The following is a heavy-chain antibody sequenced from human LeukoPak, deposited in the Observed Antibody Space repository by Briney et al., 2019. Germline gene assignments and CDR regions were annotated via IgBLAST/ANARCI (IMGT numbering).Heavy chain of an antibody. CDR2: ISWNSGSI. V-gene: IGHV3-9*01. CDR3: AKGGNVAVAGTDFDY. Sequence: GGSLRLSCAASGFTFDDYAMHWVRQAPGKGLEWVSGISWNSGSIGYADSVKGRFTISRDNAKNSLYLQMNSLRAEDTALYYCAKGGNVAVAGTDFDYWGQGTLVTVSS. J-gene: IGHJ4*02. D-gene: IGHD6-19*01. CDR1: GFTFDDYA.